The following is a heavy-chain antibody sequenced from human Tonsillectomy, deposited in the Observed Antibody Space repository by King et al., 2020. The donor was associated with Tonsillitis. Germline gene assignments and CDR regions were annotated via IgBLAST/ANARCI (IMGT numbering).Heavy chain of an antibody. CDR3: ARSRVPIGYSGYGG. D-gene: IGHD5-12*01. Sequence: VQLVQSGGGLVQPGGSLRLSCAASGFSFSSYAMSWVRQAPGKGLEWVSAISGSGGSTYYADSVKGRFTISRDKSKNTLYLQMNSLRAEDTAVYYCARSRVPIGYSGYGGWGQGTLVTVSS. CDR2: ISGSGGST. J-gene: IGHJ4*02. V-gene: IGHV3-23*04. CDR1: GFSFSSYA.